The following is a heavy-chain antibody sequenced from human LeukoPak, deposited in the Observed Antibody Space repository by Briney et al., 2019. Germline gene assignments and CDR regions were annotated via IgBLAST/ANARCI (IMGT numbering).Heavy chain of an antibody. D-gene: IGHD6-19*01. J-gene: IGHJ4*02. CDR3: AKDRCSGWGRDFDY. CDR1: GFTFSSYA. V-gene: IGHV3-23*01. CDR2: IIGSGGST. Sequence: GGSLRLSCAASGFTFSSYAMRWVRQAPGKGLELVSAIIGSGGSTSYADSVRGRFTISRDNSKNTLYLQMNSLRAEDTAVYYCAKDRCSGWGRDFDYWGQGTLVTVSS.